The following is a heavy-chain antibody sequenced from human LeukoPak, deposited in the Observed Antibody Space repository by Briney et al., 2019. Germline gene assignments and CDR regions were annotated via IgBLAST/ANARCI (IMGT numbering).Heavy chain of an antibody. CDR2: IKRGGGDP. J-gene: IGHJ4*02. V-gene: IGHV3-23*01. CDR3: AKYFGSGSRFSDY. CDR1: GFTCSTDA. Sequence: VGALRLSRAASGFTCSTDAMCWVRQAPGKGLEWVSSIKRGGGDPFYAESVKGRVTISRDNSKNTLFLQLNSLRDEDTAVYYCAKYFGSGSRFSDYWGQGTLVTVSS. D-gene: IGHD3-10*01.